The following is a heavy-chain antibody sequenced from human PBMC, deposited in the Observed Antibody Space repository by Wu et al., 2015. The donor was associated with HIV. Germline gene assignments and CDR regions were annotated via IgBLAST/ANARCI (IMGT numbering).Heavy chain of an antibody. CDR1: GYTFISYY. CDR2: INPSGGST. V-gene: IGHV1-46*01. J-gene: IGHJ6*02. Sequence: VQRVQSGAEVKKPGASVKVSCKASGYTFISYYMHWVRQAPGQGLEWMGIINPSGGSTSYAQKFQGRVTMTRDTSTSTVYMELSSLRSEDTAVYYCARAVGFGGGVGATSDYYYYGMDVWGQGTTVTVSS. CDR3: ARAVGFGGGVGATSDYYYYGMDV. D-gene: IGHD1-26*01.